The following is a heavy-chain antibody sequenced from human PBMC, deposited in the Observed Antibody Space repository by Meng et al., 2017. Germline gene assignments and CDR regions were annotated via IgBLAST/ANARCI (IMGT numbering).Heavy chain of an antibody. CDR2: MNPNSGNT. V-gene: IGHV1-8*03. J-gene: IGHJ4*02. Sequence: ASVKVSCKASGYTFTSYGINSVRQATGQGLAWMGWMNPNSGNTGYAQKFQGRVTITRNTSIIKAYMELSRLRSDDTAVYYCARDGGYERWGQGTMVTVSS. CDR3: ARDGGYER. CDR1: GYTFTSYG. D-gene: IGHD5-12*01.